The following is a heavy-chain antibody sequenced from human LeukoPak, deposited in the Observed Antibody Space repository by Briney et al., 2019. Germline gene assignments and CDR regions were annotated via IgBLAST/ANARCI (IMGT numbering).Heavy chain of an antibody. CDR2: IIPIFGTA. D-gene: IGHD4-11*01. J-gene: IGHJ4*02. CDR1: VGTFSSYA. Sequence: SVKVACKASVGTFSSYAISWVRQAPGQGLEWMGGIIPIFGTANYAQKFQGRVTITADESTSTAYMELSSLRSEDTAVYYCARGDYSEYYFDYWGQGTLVTVSS. V-gene: IGHV1-69*13. CDR3: ARGDYSEYYFDY.